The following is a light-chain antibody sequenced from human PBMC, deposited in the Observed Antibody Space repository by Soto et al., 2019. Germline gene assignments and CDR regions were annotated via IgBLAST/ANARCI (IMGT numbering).Light chain of an antibody. J-gene: IGLJ1*01. CDR3: SSYTTSNTRQIV. CDR1: SSDVGGYNY. CDR2: DVS. Sequence: QSALTRPASVSGSPGQSITISCTGTSSDVGGYNYVSWYQHHPGKAPKLIIYDVSNRPSGVSNRFSGSKSGNTASLTISGLQPEDEADYYCSSYTTSNTRQIVFGTGTKVPVL. V-gene: IGLV2-14*03.